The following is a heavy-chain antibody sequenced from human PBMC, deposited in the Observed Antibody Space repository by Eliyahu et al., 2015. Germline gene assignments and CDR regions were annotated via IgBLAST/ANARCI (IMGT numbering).Heavy chain of an antibody. J-gene: IGHJ4*02. V-gene: IGHV4-4*02. Sequence: QVQLQESGPGLVKPSGTLSLTCXVSGGSIXSSNWWSWVRQPPGKGLEWIGEIYHSGSTNYNPSLKSRVTISVDKSKNQFSLKLSSVTAADTAVYYCARRRIAVAGSPPPYFDYWGQGTLVTVSS. CDR3: ARRRIAVAGSPPPYFDY. D-gene: IGHD6-19*01. CDR1: GGSIXSSNW. CDR2: IYHSGST.